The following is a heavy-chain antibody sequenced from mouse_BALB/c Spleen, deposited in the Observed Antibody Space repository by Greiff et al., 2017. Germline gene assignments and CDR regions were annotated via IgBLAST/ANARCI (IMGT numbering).Heavy chain of an antibody. CDR3: ARSGYRYDGSYWYFDV. Sequence: VQLKESGPGLVKPSQSLSLTCTVTGYSITSDYAWNWIRQFPGNKLEWMGYISYSGSTSYNPSLKSRISITRDTSKNQFFLQLNSVTTEDTATYYCARSGYRYDGSYWYFDVWGAGTTVTVSS. J-gene: IGHJ1*01. CDR1: GYSITSDYA. V-gene: IGHV3-2*02. D-gene: IGHD2-14*01. CDR2: ISYSGST.